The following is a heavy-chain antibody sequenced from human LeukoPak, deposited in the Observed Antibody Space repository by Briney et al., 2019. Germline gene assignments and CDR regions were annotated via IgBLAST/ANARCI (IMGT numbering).Heavy chain of an antibody. CDR3: ARAPYGDNGYTAEVADY. CDR2: IIPIFGTA. CDR1: GGTFSSYA. D-gene: IGHD3-16*01. J-gene: IGHJ4*02. V-gene: IGHV1-69*13. Sequence: GASVKVSCKASGGTFSSYAIGWVRQAPGQGLEWMGGIIPIFGTANYAQKFQGRVTITADESTSTAYMELSSLRSEDTAVYYCARAPYGDNGYTAEVADYWGQGTLVTVSS.